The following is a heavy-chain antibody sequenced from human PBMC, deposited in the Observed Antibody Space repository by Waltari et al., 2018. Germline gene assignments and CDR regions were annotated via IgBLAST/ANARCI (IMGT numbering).Heavy chain of an antibody. CDR3: ARDGGLDYGDYAGGWFDP. V-gene: IGHV1-69*12. J-gene: IGHJ5*02. Sequence: QVQLVQSGAEVKKPGSSVKVSCKASGGTFSSYAISWVRQAPGQGLEWMGGIIPIFGTANYAQKFQGRVTITADESTSTAYMELSSLRSEDTAVDYCARDGGLDYGDYAGGWFDPWGQGTLVTVSS. CDR1: GGTFSSYA. D-gene: IGHD4-17*01. CDR2: IIPIFGTA.